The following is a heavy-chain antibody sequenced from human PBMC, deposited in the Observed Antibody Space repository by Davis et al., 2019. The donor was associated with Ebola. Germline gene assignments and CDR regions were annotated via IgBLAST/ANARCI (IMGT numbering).Heavy chain of an antibody. J-gene: IGHJ5*02. Sequence: ASVPVSFKTSGYTFSGYDISWVRPPPGQGLEWLGRIIVYNGHTNYAQNFQGRVTVSTDKSTSIAYMELRSLRSDDTALYYCARDATKVTTIGFDHWGQGTLVTVSS. D-gene: IGHD2-21*02. CDR3: ARDATKVTTIGFDH. CDR2: IIVYNGHT. V-gene: IGHV1-18*01. CDR1: GYTFSGYD.